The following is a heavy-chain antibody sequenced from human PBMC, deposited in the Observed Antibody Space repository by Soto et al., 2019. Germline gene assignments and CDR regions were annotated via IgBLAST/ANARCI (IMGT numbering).Heavy chain of an antibody. D-gene: IGHD1-26*01. Sequence: QVQLVESGGGGVQPGKSLRLSCAASGFSFSNFAMHWGRQAPGKGLEWVAVIWYDGSNKYYADSVKGRFTISKDNSQTTVYLQMNSLRAEDTAVYYCTRDPYGGSRYYFDSWGQGTLVTVSS. J-gene: IGHJ4*02. CDR2: IWYDGSNK. CDR3: TRDPYGGSRYYFDS. CDR1: GFSFSNFA. V-gene: IGHV3-33*01.